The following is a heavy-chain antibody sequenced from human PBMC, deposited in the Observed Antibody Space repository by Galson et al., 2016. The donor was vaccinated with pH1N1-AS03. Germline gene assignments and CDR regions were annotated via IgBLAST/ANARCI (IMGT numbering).Heavy chain of an antibody. D-gene: IGHD3/OR15-3a*01. CDR1: GFTFKIYW. J-gene: IGHJ3*02. Sequence: SLRLSCAASGFTFKIYWMHWVRHAPGKGLEWVSGISWNSNKIDYADSVKGRFTISRDSAKNSLNLQMNSLRAEDTALYYCIKGGAASADFFDIWGQGTMVTVSS. CDR2: ISWNSNKI. V-gene: IGHV3-9*01. CDR3: IKGGAASADFFDI.